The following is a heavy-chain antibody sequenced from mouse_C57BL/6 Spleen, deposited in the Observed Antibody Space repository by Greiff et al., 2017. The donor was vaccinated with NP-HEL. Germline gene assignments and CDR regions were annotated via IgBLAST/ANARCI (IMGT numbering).Heavy chain of an antibody. D-gene: IGHD2-4*01. CDR3: ATIYYDYEGYAMDY. CDR1: GFTFSDYG. CDR2: ISSGSSTI. Sequence: EVQVVESGGGLVKPGGSLKLSCAASGFTFSDYGMHWVRQAPEKVLEWVAYISSGSSTIYYADTVKGRFTISRDNAKNTLFLQMTSLRSEDTAMYYCATIYYDYEGYAMDYWGQGTSVTVSS. J-gene: IGHJ4*01. V-gene: IGHV5-17*01.